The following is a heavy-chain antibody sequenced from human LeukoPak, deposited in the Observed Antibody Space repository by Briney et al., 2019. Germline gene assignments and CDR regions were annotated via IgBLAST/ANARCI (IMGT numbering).Heavy chain of an antibody. CDR3: ARVDGSPDY. CDR1: GYTFTRYD. V-gene: IGHV1-8*03. D-gene: IGHD2-15*01. J-gene: IGHJ4*02. Sequence: ASVKVSCKASGYTFTRYDINWVRQATGQGLEWMGWINTKSGDTGHAQKFRGRVTITRDTSISTVYMELSSLRSEDTAVYFCARVDGSPDYWGQGTLVTDSS. CDR2: INTKSGDT.